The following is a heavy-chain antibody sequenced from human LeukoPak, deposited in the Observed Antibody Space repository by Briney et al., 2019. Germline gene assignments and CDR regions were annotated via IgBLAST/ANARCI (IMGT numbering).Heavy chain of an antibody. D-gene: IGHD4-17*01. CDR2: MWYDGTNI. V-gene: IGHV3-33*01. J-gene: IGHJ5*02. CDR1: GFAFSSFG. Sequence: GRSLRLSCAASGFAFSSFGMHWVRQAPGKGLEWVAVMWYDGTNIFYTDSVKGRFTISRDNSKNTLYLQMNTLRPEDACVYYCARATVTRWFDPWGQGTLVTVSS. CDR3: ARATVTRWFDP.